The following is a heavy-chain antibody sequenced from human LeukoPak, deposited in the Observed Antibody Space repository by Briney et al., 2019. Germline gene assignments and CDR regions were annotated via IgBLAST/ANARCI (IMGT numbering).Heavy chain of an antibody. V-gene: IGHV4-34*01. CDR3: ARGTAYYDYVWGSYRYRDDAFDI. D-gene: IGHD3-16*02. Sequence: PSETLSLTCAVYGGSFSGYYWSWIRQPPGRGLEWIGSIYHSGSTYYNPSLKSRVTISVDTSKNQFSLKLSSVTAADTAVYYCARGTAYYDYVWGSYRYRDDAFDIWGQGTMVTVSS. CDR1: GGSFSGYY. CDR2: IYHSGST. J-gene: IGHJ3*02.